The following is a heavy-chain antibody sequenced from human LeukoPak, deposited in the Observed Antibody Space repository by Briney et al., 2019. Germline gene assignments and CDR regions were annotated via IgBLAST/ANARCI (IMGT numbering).Heavy chain of an antibody. CDR2: IIPILDTP. CDR1: GGTFSSHG. J-gene: IGHJ4*02. CDR3: ASGSGTYYHQGY. Sequence: GASVKVSCKASGGTFSSHGFTWVRQAPGQGLEWMGRIIPILDTPNYAQKFQGRLTITADKSTSTAYMELSNLSSEDTAGYYCASGSGTYYHQGYWGQGTLVTVSS. D-gene: IGHD1-26*01. V-gene: IGHV1-69*04.